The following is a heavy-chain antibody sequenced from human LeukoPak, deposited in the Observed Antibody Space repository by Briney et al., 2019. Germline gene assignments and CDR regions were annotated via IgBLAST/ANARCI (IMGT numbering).Heavy chain of an antibody. V-gene: IGHV4-4*07. CDR2: LYTSGST. CDR3: ARDTIFGVVIL. J-gene: IGHJ4*02. D-gene: IGHD3-3*01. Sequence: PSETLSLTCTVSGGSISTYFWSWIRQPAGKGLEWIGRLYTSGSTNYNPSLKSRLTMSADTSKNQFSLNLRSVTAADTAIYYCARDTIFGVVILWGQGTLVTVSS. CDR1: GGSISTYF.